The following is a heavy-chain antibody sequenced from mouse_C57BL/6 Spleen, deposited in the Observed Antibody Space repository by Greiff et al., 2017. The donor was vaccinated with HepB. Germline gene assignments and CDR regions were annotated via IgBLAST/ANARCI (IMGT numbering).Heavy chain of an antibody. CDR2: IRLKSDNYAT. CDR1: GFTFSNYW. V-gene: IGHV6-3*01. CDR3: TEGHWDGAY. Sequence: DVKLQESGGGLVQPGGSMKLSCVASGFTFSNYWMNWVRQSPEKGLEWVAQIRLKSDNYATHYAESVKGRFTISRDDSKSSVYLQMNNLRAEDTGIYYCTEGHWDGAYWGQGTLVTVSA. D-gene: IGHD4-1*01. J-gene: IGHJ3*01.